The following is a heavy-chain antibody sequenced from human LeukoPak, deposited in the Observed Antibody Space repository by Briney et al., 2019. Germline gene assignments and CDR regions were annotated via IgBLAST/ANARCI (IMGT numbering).Heavy chain of an antibody. CDR3: ARTHYYSSGWYAYYFDY. CDR1: GYTFTSYY. V-gene: IGHV1-46*01. D-gene: IGHD6-19*01. CDR2: INPSGGST. Sequence: ASVKVSCKASGYTFTSYYMHWVRQAPGQGLEWMGIINPSGGSTSYAQKLQGRVTMTTDTSTSTAYMELRSLRSDDTAVYYCARTHYYSSGWYAYYFDYWGQGTLVTVSS. J-gene: IGHJ4*02.